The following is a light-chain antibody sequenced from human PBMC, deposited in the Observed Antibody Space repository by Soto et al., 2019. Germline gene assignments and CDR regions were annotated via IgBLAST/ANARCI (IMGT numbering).Light chain of an antibody. CDR3: QQYNSYWT. CDR2: DAS. J-gene: IGKJ1*01. V-gene: IGKV1-5*01. CDR1: QSISLS. Sequence: DIRMTQSPSTLSAFVGDRVTITCRASQSISLSLAWYQQKPGKAPDLLISDASNLERGVPSRFSGSGSGTEFTLTTSSLQPDDFATYYCQQYNSYWTFGPGTKVDIK.